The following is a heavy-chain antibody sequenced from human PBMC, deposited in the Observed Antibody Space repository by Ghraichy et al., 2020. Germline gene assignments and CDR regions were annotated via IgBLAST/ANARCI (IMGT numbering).Heavy chain of an antibody. CDR1: GYTFTSYY. J-gene: IGHJ4*02. Sequence: ASVKVSCEASGYTFTSYYINWVRQAPGQGLEWVAWINPNSGGTNFAQKFQGRVTMTRDTFINTAYMELSSLRSDDTAVYYCARGSLDCSGYSCYDAPIYFDYWGQGTLVTVSS. CDR2: INPNSGGT. CDR3: ARGSLDCSGYSCYDAPIYFDY. D-gene: IGHD2-15*01. V-gene: IGHV1-2*02.